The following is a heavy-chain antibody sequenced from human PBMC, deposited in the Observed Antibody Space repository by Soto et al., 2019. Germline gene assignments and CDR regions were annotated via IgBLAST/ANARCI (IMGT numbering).Heavy chain of an antibody. CDR1: GFTLSGYA. CDR2: ISSNGVGT. D-gene: IGHD6-6*01. Sequence: GGSLRLSCAASGFTLSGYAMDWVRQAPGKGLEYVSGISSNGVGTYYANSVQGRFTISRDNSKNTVYLQMGSLRPEDMAVYYCARRARPDFYYMDDWGKGPTVTAXS. CDR3: ARRARPDFYYMDD. V-gene: IGHV3-64*01. J-gene: IGHJ6*03.